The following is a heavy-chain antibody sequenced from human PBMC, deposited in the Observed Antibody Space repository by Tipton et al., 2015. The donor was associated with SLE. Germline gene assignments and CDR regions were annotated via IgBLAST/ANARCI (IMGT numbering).Heavy chain of an antibody. D-gene: IGHD6-19*01. V-gene: IGHV4-59*08. CDR2: IYYSGST. CDR3: ARHKYGWYYYFDY. Sequence: TLSLTCTVSGGSVSFYYWSWIRQPPGKGLEWIGYIYYSGSTNYNPSLKSRVTISVDTSKNQFSLKLSSVTAADTAMYYCARHKYGWYYYFDYWGQGTLVTVSS. J-gene: IGHJ4*02. CDR1: GGSVSFYY.